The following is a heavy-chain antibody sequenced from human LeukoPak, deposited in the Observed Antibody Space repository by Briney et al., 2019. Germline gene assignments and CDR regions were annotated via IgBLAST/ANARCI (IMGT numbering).Heavy chain of an antibody. J-gene: IGHJ4*02. CDR2: IIPILGIA. CDR1: GGTFSSYA. V-gene: IGHV1-69*04. Sequence: SVKVSCKAPGGTFSSYAISWVRQAPGQGLEWMGGIIPILGIANYAQKFQGRVTITADKSTSTAYMELSSLRSEDTAVYYCARDNYYDSSGYYFSLWGQGTLVTVSS. D-gene: IGHD3-22*01. CDR3: ARDNYYDSSGYYFSL.